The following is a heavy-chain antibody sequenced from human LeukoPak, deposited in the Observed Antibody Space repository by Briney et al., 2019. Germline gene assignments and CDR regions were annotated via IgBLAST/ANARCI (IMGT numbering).Heavy chain of an antibody. CDR2: IYYTGSA. CDR3: ARPRKVDTAGDY. D-gene: IGHD5-18*01. J-gene: IGHJ4*02. V-gene: IGHV4-39*01. Sequence: PSETLSLTFTVSGGSISSNNYYWGWVRQPPGKGLEWIGSIYYTGSAYYNPSLKSRVTISVDTSRNQFSLKLTSVTAADTAVYYCARPRKVDTAGDYWGRGALVTVSS. CDR1: GGSISSNNYY.